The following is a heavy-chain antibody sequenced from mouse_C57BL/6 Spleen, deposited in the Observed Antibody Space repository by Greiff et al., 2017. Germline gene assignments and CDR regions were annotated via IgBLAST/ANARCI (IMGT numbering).Heavy chain of an antibody. D-gene: IGHD1-1*01. J-gene: IGHJ3*01. CDR1: GYTFTSYW. Sequence: QVQLKQPGPELVMPGASVKLSCKASGYTFTSYWMHWVKQRPGQGLEWIGEIDPSDSYTTYNQKFKGKSTLTVDKSSSTAYRQLSSLTSEDSAVYYCARSGYYGSSSAWFANWGQGALVTSFA. CDR3: ARSGYYGSSSAWFAN. V-gene: IGHV1-69*01. CDR2: IDPSDSYT.